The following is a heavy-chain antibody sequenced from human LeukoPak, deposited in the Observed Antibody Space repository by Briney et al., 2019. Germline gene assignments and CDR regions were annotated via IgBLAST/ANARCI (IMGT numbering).Heavy chain of an antibody. V-gene: IGHV1-69*04. CDR2: IIPILGIA. J-gene: IGHJ1*01. D-gene: IGHD2-15*01. Sequence: SVKVSCKASGGTFSSYAISWVRQAPGQGLEWMGGIIPILGIANYAQKFQGRVTITADKSTSTAYMELSSLRSEDTAVYYCARGVYCSGGSCSEYFQHWGQGTLVTVSS. CDR1: GGTFSSYA. CDR3: ARGVYCSGGSCSEYFQH.